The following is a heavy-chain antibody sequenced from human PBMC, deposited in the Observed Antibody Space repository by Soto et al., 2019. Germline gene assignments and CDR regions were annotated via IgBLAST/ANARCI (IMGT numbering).Heavy chain of an antibody. J-gene: IGHJ4*02. V-gene: IGHV3-21*01. D-gene: IGHD6-13*01. Sequence: SFISSRRSYIYYADSVKGRFTISRDNAKNLLYLQMNSLRAEDTAVYYCAREPLKGYSSSWFYFDYWGQGTLVTVSS. CDR3: AREPLKGYSSSWFYFDY. CDR2: ISSRRSYI.